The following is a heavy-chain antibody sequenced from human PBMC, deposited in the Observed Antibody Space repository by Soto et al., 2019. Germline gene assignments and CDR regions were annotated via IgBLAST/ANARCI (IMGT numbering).Heavy chain of an antibody. CDR3: AKDWDGFTVTGYTYGMDV. CDR1: GFTFTSNT. V-gene: IGHV3-48*01. J-gene: IGHJ6*02. CDR2: ISSSSGAI. Sequence: GGSLRLSCAASGFTFTSNTMNWVRQAPGKGLEWLSYISSSSGAIYYADSVKGRFTISRDNAKNSLYLQMNSLRVEDTAVYYCAKDWDGFTVTGYTYGMDVWGQGTTVTVSS. D-gene: IGHD2-2*02.